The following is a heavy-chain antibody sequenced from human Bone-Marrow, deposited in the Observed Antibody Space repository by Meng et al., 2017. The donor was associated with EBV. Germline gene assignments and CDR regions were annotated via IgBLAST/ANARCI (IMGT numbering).Heavy chain of an antibody. J-gene: IGHJ2*01. CDR3: ARRGESWYFDL. D-gene: IGHD3-10*01. V-gene: IGHV4-39*01. CDR1: GGSISSSGYY. Sequence: QLQESGPGSVKPSDTLSLTCTVSGGSISSSGYYWGWIRQPPGKGLEWIGSIHYSGTTYYTPSLKSRVTISVDTSKNQFSLKLTSVTAADTAVYYCARRGESWYFDLWGRGTLVTVSS. CDR2: IHYSGTT.